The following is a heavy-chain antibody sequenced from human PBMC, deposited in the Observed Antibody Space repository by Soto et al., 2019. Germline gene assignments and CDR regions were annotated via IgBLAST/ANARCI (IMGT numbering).Heavy chain of an antibody. CDR1: GYTFTNYG. J-gene: IGHJ6*03. V-gene: IGHV1-18*01. CDR2: ISAYNGDT. Sequence: GASVKVSCKASGYTFTNYGITWVRQAPGQGLEWMGWISAYNGDTHYTQRLQGRVTMTTDTSTSTAYMELRGLRSDDTAVYYCAKVRAGYCTNGVCSIPFDYYYMDVWGKGTTVTVSS. CDR3: AKVRAGYCTNGVCSIPFDYYYMDV. D-gene: IGHD2-8*01.